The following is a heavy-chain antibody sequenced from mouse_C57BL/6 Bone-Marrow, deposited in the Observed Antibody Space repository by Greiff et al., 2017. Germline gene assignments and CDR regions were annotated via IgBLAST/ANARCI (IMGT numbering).Heavy chain of an antibody. D-gene: IGHD1-1*01. V-gene: IGHV1-76*01. Sequence: VQLQQSGAELVRPGASVKLSCKASGYTFTDSYLNWVQQRPGQGLEWIARIYPGSGNTYTNETVKGKATLTAEKSSSTAYMQLSSLTSEDSAVYFGARGDYGSSYGYGEVGGTGTTVTVSA. CDR1: GYTFTDSY. CDR2: IYPGSGNT. CDR3: ARGDYGSSYGYGEV. J-gene: IGHJ1*03.